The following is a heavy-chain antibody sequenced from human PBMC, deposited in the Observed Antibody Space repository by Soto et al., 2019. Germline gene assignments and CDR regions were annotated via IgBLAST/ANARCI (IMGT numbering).Heavy chain of an antibody. CDR1: GGTFSSYA. CDR2: IIPIFGTA. D-gene: IGHD5-12*01. V-gene: IGHV1-69*05. CDR3: ARDIRGRNGMDV. J-gene: IGHJ6*02. Sequence: SVKVSCKASGGTFSSYAISWVRLAPGQGLEWMGGIIPIFGTANYAQKLQGRVTMTTDTSTSTAYMELRSLRSDDTAVYYCARDIRGRNGMDVWGQGTTVTVSS.